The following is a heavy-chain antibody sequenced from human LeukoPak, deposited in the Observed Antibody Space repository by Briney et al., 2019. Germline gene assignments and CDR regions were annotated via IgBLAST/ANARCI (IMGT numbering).Heavy chain of an antibody. J-gene: IGHJ4*02. Sequence: GGSLRLSCAASGVTVSSNYMTWVRQAPGKGLEWVSVIYSGGSTYYADSVKGRFTISRDTSKNMMYLQMNSLRAEDTAVYYCARAPYSGNWYYFDYWGQGTLVTVSS. CDR3: ARAPYSGNWYYFDY. V-gene: IGHV3-53*01. CDR2: IYSGGST. CDR1: GVTVSSNY. D-gene: IGHD6-13*01.